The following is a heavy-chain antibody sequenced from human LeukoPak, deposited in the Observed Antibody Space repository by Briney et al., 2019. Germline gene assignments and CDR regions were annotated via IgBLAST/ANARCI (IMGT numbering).Heavy chain of an antibody. V-gene: IGHV4-34*01. J-gene: IGHJ4*02. CDR3: ARRYYYNLGSFPFDF. CDR1: TRPFSGYF. CDR2: IHNRVTT. Sequence: SESLSLTCPVSTRPFSGYFWSWIRQPPEKGLEWIGEIHNRVTTNYNPSLNTRVTISEDTPKNEIYMNLRSVTAADTDVYYCARRYYYNLGSFPFDFWGQGHVVIVSS. D-gene: IGHD3-10*01.